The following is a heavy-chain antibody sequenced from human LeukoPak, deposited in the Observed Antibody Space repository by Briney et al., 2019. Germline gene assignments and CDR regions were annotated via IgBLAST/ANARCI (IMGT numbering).Heavy chain of an antibody. D-gene: IGHD3-22*01. V-gene: IGHV3-30*02. CDR1: GFTFSSYG. CDR2: IRYDGSNK. CDR3: AKDVAYYYDSSGPLPPYYYYMDV. Sequence: GGSLRLSCAASGFTFSSYGMHWVRQAPGKGLEWVAFIRYDGSNKYYADSVKGRFTISRDNSKNTLYLQMNSLRAEDTAVYYCAKDVAYYYDSSGPLPPYYYYMDVWGKGTTVTISS. J-gene: IGHJ6*03.